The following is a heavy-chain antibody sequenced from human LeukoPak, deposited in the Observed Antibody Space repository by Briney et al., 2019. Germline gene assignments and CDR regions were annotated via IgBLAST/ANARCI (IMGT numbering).Heavy chain of an antibody. CDR1: GGTFSSYA. Sequence: ASVKVSCKASGGTFSSYAISWVRQAPGQGLEWMGGIIPIFGTANYAQKSQGRVTITAAKSTTTASSERSSRRSEATAVYYCASENRANRKSSYYDILSLRYYYYIDVWGKGTTVTVSS. D-gene: IGHD3-9*01. CDR3: ASENRANRKSSYYDILSLRYYYYIDV. V-gene: IGHV1-69*06. J-gene: IGHJ6*03. CDR2: IIPIFGTA.